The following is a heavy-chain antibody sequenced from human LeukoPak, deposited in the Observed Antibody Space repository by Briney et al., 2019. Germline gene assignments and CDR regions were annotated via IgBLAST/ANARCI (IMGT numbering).Heavy chain of an antibody. V-gene: IGHV4-4*09. J-gene: IGHJ4*02. CDR3: ARERYDFWTFDY. CDR2: IYTTGTT. Sequence: PSETLSLTCTVSGGSFSSYYWSWIRQPPGKGLEWIGYIYTTGTTSYNPSLKSRVTISIDTSKNQFSLQLNSVTAADTAVYYCARERYDFWTFDYWGQGTLVTFSS. CDR1: GGSFSSYY. D-gene: IGHD3-3*01.